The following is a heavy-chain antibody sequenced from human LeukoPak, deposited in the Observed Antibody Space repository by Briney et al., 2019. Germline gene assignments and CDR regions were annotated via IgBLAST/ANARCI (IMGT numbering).Heavy chain of an antibody. Sequence: SETLSLTCAVSGGSISSGGYSWSWIRQPPGKGLEWIGYIYHSGSTYYNPSLKSRVTISVDRSKNQFSLKLSSVTAADTAVYYCASRLGNYCDSSGYCRDFDYWGQGTLVTVSS. V-gene: IGHV4-30-2*01. D-gene: IGHD3-22*01. CDR3: ASRLGNYCDSSGYCRDFDY. CDR2: IYHSGST. J-gene: IGHJ4*02. CDR1: GGSISSGGYS.